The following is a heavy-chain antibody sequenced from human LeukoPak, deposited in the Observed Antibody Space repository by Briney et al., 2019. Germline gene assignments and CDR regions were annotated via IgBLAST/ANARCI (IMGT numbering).Heavy chain of an antibody. Sequence: GGSLRLSCAASGFTFSSFGMHWVRQAPGKGLEWVAFIRYDGTDKYYADSVKGRFTISRDNSKNTLYLQMNSLRPEDAAVYYCARVYTDCDYWGQGTLVTVSS. V-gene: IGHV3-30*02. J-gene: IGHJ4*02. CDR3: ARVYTDCDY. CDR2: IRYDGTDK. CDR1: GFTFSSFG. D-gene: IGHD2-2*02.